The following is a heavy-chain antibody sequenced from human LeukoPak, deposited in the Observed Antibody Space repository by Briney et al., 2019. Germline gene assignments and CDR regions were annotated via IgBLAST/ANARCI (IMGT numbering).Heavy chain of an antibody. CDR3: ARARSSFDNWNYDQGTYYYYYYMDV. CDR1: GDSISSSRYY. Sequence: SETLSLTCTVSGDSISSSRYYWGWIRQPPGKGLEWIGSIYYSGSTYYNPSLKSRVTISVDTSKNQFSLKLSSVTAADTAVYYCARARSSFDNWNYDQGTYYYYYYMDVWGKGTTVTVSS. V-gene: IGHV4-39*07. CDR2: IYYSGST. J-gene: IGHJ6*03. D-gene: IGHD1-7*01.